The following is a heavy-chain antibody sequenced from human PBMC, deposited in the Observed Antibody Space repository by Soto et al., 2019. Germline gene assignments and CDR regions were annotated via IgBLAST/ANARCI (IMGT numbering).Heavy chain of an antibody. D-gene: IGHD6-19*01. CDR2: IIPIFGTA. Sequence: SVKVSCKASGGTFSSYAISWVRQAPGQGLEWMGGIIPIFGTANYAQKFQGRVTITADKSTSTAYMELSSLRSEDTAVYYCARDQSIAVAGNYYGMDVWGQGTTVTV. J-gene: IGHJ6*02. CDR3: ARDQSIAVAGNYYGMDV. CDR1: GGTFSSYA. V-gene: IGHV1-69*06.